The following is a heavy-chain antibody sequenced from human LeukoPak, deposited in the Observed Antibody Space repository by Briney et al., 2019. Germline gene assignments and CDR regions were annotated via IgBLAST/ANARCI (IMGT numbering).Heavy chain of an antibody. D-gene: IGHD2-15*01. Sequence: PSQTLSLTCAVSGGSISSGGYSWSWIRQPPGKGLEWIGYIYHTGSTYYNPSLKSRVTISVDTSKNQFSLKLSSVTAADTAVYYCARVGLVYSPVVVVAATQDWFDPWGQGTLVTVSS. CDR3: ARVGLVYSPVVVVAATQDWFDP. CDR2: IYHTGST. J-gene: IGHJ5*02. CDR1: GGSISSGGYS. V-gene: IGHV4-30-2*01.